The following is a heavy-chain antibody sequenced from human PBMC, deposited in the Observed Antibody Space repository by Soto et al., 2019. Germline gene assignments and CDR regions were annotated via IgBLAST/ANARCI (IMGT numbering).Heavy chain of an antibody. CDR2: INHSGGT. Sequence: SXTLSLTCDVYGGAFSGYYWSWIRQPPGEGLEWIGEINHSGGTNYNPSLKSRVTISVDTSKNQFSLKLSSVTAADTAVYYCAREFGGYCSGGSCYSGFGGAKVRMDVWGQGTTVT. D-gene: IGHD2-15*01. CDR3: AREFGGYCSGGSCYSGFGGAKVRMDV. J-gene: IGHJ6*02. V-gene: IGHV4-34*01. CDR1: GGAFSGYY.